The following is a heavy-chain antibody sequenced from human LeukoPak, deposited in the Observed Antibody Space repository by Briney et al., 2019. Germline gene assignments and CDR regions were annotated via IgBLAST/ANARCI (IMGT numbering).Heavy chain of an antibody. CDR1: GYTFSSYY. Sequence: SDKVSCKESGYTFSSYYMHWVRQAPGQGLEWMGRINPSGGNTSYAQKFQGRVTMTRDMSTSTVYMELSSLRSEDTAVYYCARVGASGPWGQGTLVTVSS. CDR2: INPSGGNT. D-gene: IGHD1-26*01. J-gene: IGHJ5*02. CDR3: ARVGASGP. V-gene: IGHV1-46*01.